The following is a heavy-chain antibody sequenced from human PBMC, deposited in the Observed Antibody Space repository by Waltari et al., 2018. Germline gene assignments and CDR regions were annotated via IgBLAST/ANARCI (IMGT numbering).Heavy chain of an antibody. CDR1: GYTFTSYD. D-gene: IGHD3-22*01. Sequence: QVQLVQSGAEVKKPGASVKVPCKASGYTFTSYDINWVPQATGQGLEWMGWMNPNSGNTGYAQKFQGRVTMTRNTSISTAYMELSSLRSEDTAVYYCARLTYYYDSSGYYRDYYFDYWGQGTLVTVSS. CDR3: ARLTYYYDSSGYYRDYYFDY. CDR2: MNPNSGNT. V-gene: IGHV1-8*01. J-gene: IGHJ4*02.